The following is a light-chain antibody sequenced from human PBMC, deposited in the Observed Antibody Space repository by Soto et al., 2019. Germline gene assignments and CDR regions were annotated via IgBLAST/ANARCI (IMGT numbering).Light chain of an antibody. V-gene: IGKV3-15*01. CDR2: GAS. CDR1: QSVSSN. J-gene: IGKJ1*01. CDR3: QQYNNWTRT. Sequence: EIVMTQSPATLSVSPGERATLSCRASQSVSSNLAWYQQKPGQAPRLLTYGASTRATGIPARFSGSGSGTEFTLTISSLQSEDFAVYYCQQYNNWTRTFGQGTKV.